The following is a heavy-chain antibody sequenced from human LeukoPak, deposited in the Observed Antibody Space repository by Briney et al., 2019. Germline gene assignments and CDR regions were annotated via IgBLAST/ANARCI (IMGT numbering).Heavy chain of an antibody. Sequence: NPSETLSLTCSVSGVSISSSAYYWAWIRQPPGKGLEWIGSIYYSVSSHYNPSLKSRVTISVDTSKNQFSLKLSSVTAADTAVYYCARGRNWNYESHFDYWGQGTLVTVSS. CDR2: IYYSVSS. CDR1: GVSISSSAYY. V-gene: IGHV4-39*07. J-gene: IGHJ4*02. CDR3: ARGRNWNYESHFDY. D-gene: IGHD1-7*01.